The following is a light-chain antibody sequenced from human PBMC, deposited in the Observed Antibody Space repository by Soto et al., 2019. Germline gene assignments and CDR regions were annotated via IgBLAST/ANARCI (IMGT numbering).Light chain of an antibody. Sequence: EIVLTQSPGTLSLSPGERATLSCRASQSVSSSYLAWYQQKPGQAPRLLIYDASSRATGIPDRFSGSGSGTYFTVTIGRLEPEGFAVYYCQQYGISPRTFGEGTKVEI. CDR2: DAS. CDR3: QQYGISPRT. V-gene: IGKV3-20*01. CDR1: QSVSSSY. J-gene: IGKJ1*01.